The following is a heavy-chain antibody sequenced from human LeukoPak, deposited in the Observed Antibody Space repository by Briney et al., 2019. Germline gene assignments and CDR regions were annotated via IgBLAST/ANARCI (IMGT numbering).Heavy chain of an antibody. D-gene: IGHD3-10*01. V-gene: IGHV3-11*04. Sequence: PGGSLRLSCAASGFTFSDYYMSWIRQAPGKGLEWVSYISSSGSTIYYADSVKGRFTISRDNAKNSLCLQMNSLRAEDTAVYYCATLWFGELLPPMDVWGKGTTVTVSS. CDR3: ATLWFGELLPPMDV. CDR2: ISSSGSTI. CDR1: GFTFSDYY. J-gene: IGHJ6*03.